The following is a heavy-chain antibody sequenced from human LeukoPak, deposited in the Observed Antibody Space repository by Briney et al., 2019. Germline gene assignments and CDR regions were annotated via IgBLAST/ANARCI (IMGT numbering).Heavy chain of an antibody. CDR3: ATLKFYDSTGYSPGHYMDV. V-gene: IGHV4-4*07. D-gene: IGHD3-22*01. CDR1: GGPIYSYY. CDR2: LYPGVST. J-gene: IGHJ6*03. Sequence: SETLSLTCTVSGGPIYSYYWSWIRQTAGKGLEWIGRLYPGVSTNYNPSLRSRVTMSVDTSKNQCALKLGAVTAADTAVYYCATLKFYDSTGYSPGHYMDVWGKGTTVTVSS.